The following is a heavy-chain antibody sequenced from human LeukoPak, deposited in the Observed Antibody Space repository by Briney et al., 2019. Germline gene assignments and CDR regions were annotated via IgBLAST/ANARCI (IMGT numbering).Heavy chain of an antibody. CDR2: ISGSGGST. V-gene: IGHV3-23*01. CDR1: GFTFSSYA. J-gene: IGHJ4*02. Sequence: PGGSLRLSCAASGFTFSSYAMSWVRQAPGKGLEWVSAISGSGGSTYYADSVKGRFTISRDNSKNTLYLQMNSLRAEDTAVYYCAKRTDVDTAIVQLSFDYWGQGTLVTVSS. CDR3: AKRTDVDTAIVQLSFDY. D-gene: IGHD5-18*01.